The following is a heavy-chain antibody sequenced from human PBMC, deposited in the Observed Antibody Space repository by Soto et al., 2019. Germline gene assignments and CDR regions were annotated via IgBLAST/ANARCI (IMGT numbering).Heavy chain of an antibody. J-gene: IGHJ4*01. CDR3: VALWFGELAFNY. V-gene: IGHV4-38-2*02. Sequence: SETLSLTCSVSGYSIRSGYYWGWVRQAPGKGLEWLGSVYHNGIMFHNPSFQSRVTISVDTSKNQFSLNLRSVTAADTAVYYCVALWFGELAFNYWGHGILVTVSS. D-gene: IGHD3-10*01. CDR1: GYSIRSGYY. CDR2: VYHNGIM.